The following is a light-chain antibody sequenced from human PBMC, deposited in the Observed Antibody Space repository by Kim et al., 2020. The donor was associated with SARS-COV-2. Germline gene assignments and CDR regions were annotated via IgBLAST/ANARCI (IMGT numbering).Light chain of an antibody. Sequence: VSPGQTASITCSGDKLGDKYACWYQQTPGQSPGLVIYQDSKRPSGIPERFSGSNSGNTATLTISGTQAMDEADYYCQAWDSSTGVFGTGTKVTVL. CDR2: QDS. CDR1: KLGDKY. CDR3: QAWDSSTGV. J-gene: IGLJ1*01. V-gene: IGLV3-1*01.